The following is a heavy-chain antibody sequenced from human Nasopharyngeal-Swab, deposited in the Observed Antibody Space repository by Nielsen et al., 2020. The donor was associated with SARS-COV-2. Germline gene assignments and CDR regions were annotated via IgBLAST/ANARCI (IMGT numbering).Heavy chain of an antibody. CDR3: ARDGLDYDFWSAYFMDV. Sequence: GGSLRLSCETSGFTFSDYTMNWVRQAPGKGLEWVSCITSTSAYIYYADSVKGRFTISRDNAKNSLYLQMNSLRAEDTAVYYCARDGLDYDFWSAYFMDVWGQGTTVTVSS. D-gene: IGHD3-3*01. V-gene: IGHV3-21*01. CDR1: GFTFSDYT. J-gene: IGHJ6*02. CDR2: ITSTSAYI.